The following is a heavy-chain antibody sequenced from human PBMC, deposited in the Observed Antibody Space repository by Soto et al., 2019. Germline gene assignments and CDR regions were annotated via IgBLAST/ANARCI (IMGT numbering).Heavy chain of an antibody. D-gene: IGHD2-2*01. CDR3: AKDQAGYCSSTSCNDDAFDI. Sequence: GGSLRLSCAASGFTFSSYAMSWVRQAPGKGLEWVSAISGSGGSTYYADSVKGRFTISRDNSKNTMYLQMNSLRAEDTAVYYCAKDQAGYCSSTSCNDDAFDIWGQGTMVTVSS. CDR2: ISGSGGST. J-gene: IGHJ3*02. CDR1: GFTFSSYA. V-gene: IGHV3-23*01.